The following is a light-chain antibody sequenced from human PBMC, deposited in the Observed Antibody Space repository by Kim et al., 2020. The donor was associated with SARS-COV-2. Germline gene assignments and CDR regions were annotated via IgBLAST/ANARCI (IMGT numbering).Light chain of an antibody. V-gene: IGLV3-1*01. CDR3: QAWDSSTGV. Sequence: SGSPEQPASITCSGDKLGDKYACWYQQKPGQSPVLVIYQDNKRPSGIPERFSGSNSGNTATLTISGTQAMDEADYYCQAWDSSTGVFGTGTKVTVL. CDR1: KLGDKY. CDR2: QDN. J-gene: IGLJ1*01.